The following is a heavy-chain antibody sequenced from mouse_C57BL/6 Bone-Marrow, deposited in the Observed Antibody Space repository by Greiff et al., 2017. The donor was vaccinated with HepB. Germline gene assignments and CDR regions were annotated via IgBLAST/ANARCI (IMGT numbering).Heavy chain of an antibody. CDR2: ISSGGDYI. CDR1: GFTFSSYA. J-gene: IGHJ2*01. V-gene: IGHV5-9-1*02. Sequence: VQLKESGEGLVKPGGSLKLSCAASGFTFSSYAMSWVRQTPEKRLEWVAYISSGGDYIYYADTVKGRFTISRDNARNTLYLQMSSLKSEDTAMYYCTREYYYGSSLFDYWGQGTTLTVSS. D-gene: IGHD1-1*01. CDR3: TREYYYGSSLFDY.